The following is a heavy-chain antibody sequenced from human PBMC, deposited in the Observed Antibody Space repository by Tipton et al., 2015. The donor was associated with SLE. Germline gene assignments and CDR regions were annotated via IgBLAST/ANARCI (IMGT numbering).Heavy chain of an antibody. D-gene: IGHD6-6*01. CDR3: ATFHSSSYYFDY. CDR2: INHSGST. Sequence: TLSLTCAVYGGSFSGYYWSWIRQPPGKGLEWIGEINHSGSTNYNPSLKSRVTISVDTSKNQFSLKLSSVTAADTAVYYCATFHSSSYYFDYWGQGTLVTVSS. V-gene: IGHV4-34*01. CDR1: GGSFSGYY. J-gene: IGHJ4*02.